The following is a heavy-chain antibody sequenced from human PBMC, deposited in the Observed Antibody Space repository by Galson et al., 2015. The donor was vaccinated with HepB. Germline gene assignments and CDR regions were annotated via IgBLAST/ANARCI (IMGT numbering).Heavy chain of an antibody. V-gene: IGHV3-21*01. CDR2: ISRSSSHT. Sequence: SLRLSCAASGFTFSSYCMSWVRQAPGKGLEWVSSISRSSSHTYYADSVKGRFTISRDNAKNSLYLQMNSLRADDTAVYYCARRDCTDGVCPLDSWGQGTLVTVSS. J-gene: IGHJ4*02. D-gene: IGHD2-8*01. CDR1: GFTFSSYC. CDR3: ARRDCTDGVCPLDS.